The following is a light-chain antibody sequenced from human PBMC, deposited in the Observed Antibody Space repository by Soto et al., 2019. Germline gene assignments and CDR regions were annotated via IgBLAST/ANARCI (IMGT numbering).Light chain of an antibody. CDR3: QQYYSYAWT. CDR1: QGISSY. V-gene: IGKV1-8*01. Sequence: AIRMTQSPSSFSASTGDRVTITCRAGQGISSYLAWYQQKPGKAPKLLIYAASTLQSGVPSRFSGSGSGTDFTLTISCLQSEDFATYYCQQYYSYAWTFGQGTKVDIK. J-gene: IGKJ1*01. CDR2: AAS.